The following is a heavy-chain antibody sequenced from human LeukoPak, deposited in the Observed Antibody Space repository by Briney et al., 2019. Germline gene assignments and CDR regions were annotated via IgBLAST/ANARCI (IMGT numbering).Heavy chain of an antibody. Sequence: PSETLSLTCSVSGGSISSYYWSWIRQPPGKGPEWIGYIHYSGSTNYNPSLKSRVTISVDTSKNQFSLKLSSVTAADTAVYYCARARDGYNYYFDYWGQGTLVTVSS. CDR3: ARARDGYNYYFDY. CDR1: GGSISSYY. CDR2: IHYSGST. J-gene: IGHJ4*02. V-gene: IGHV4-59*01. D-gene: IGHD5-24*01.